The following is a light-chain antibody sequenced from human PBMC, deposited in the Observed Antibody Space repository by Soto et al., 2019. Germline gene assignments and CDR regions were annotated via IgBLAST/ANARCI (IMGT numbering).Light chain of an antibody. V-gene: IGKV1-5*03. J-gene: IGKJ1*01. CDR1: QSIDTW. CDR2: KVS. Sequence: DIQMTQFPSTLSASVGDRVTITCRASQSIDTWLAWYQQKPGKAPKLLIYKVSSLESGVPSRFSGSGSKTECTLSISRLQPDDFATYYCQQYRSYWTFGQGTKVEIK. CDR3: QQYRSYWT.